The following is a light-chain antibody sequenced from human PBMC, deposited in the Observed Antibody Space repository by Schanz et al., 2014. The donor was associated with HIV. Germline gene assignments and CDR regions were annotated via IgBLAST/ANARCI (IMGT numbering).Light chain of an antibody. CDR2: DNT. J-gene: IGLJ2*01. CDR3: SSYAGRNNLVV. Sequence: QSVLAQPPSVSGAPGQRVTISCTGSSSNIGADYDVHWYQLLPGTAPKLLIFDNTNRPSGVPARFSGSKSGSSASLAISGLQDEDEADYYCSSYAGRNNLVVFGGGTKLTVL. V-gene: IGLV1-40*01. CDR1: SSNIGADYD.